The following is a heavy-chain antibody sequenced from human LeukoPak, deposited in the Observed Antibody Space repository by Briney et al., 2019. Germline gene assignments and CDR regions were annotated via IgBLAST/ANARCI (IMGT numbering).Heavy chain of an antibody. CDR2: IWYDGSNK. V-gene: IGHV3-33*01. CDR1: GFTFSSYG. Sequence: PGGSLRLSCAASGFTFSSYGMHWVRQAPGKGLEWVAVIWYDGSNKYYADSVKGRFTISRDNSKNTLYLQMNSLRAKDTAVYYCARAFVVATTRPFDYWGQGTLVTVSS. D-gene: IGHD5-12*01. CDR3: ARAFVVATTRPFDY. J-gene: IGHJ4*02.